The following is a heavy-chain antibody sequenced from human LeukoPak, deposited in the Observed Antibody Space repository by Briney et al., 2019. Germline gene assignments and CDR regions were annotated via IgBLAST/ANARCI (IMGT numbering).Heavy chain of an antibody. V-gene: IGHV3-21*04. CDR1: GFTFSSYS. D-gene: IGHD6-13*01. Sequence: GGSLRLSCAASGFTFSSYSMNWVRQAPGKGLEWVSSISSSSSYIYYADSVKGRFTISRDNAKNSLYLQMNSLRAEDTAVYYCATIRGDSSSWYVGDYFDYWGQGTLVTVSS. J-gene: IGHJ4*02. CDR3: ATIRGDSSSWYVGDYFDY. CDR2: ISSSSSYI.